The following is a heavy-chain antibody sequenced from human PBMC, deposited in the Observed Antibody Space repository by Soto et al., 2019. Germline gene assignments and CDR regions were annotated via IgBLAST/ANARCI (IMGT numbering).Heavy chain of an antibody. CDR2: INPSGGST. V-gene: IGHV1-46*01. J-gene: IGHJ6*02. D-gene: IGHD1-26*01. CDR3: AREGRELLPYYYYGMDV. Sequence: GPSVKVSCTPSGYTFTSYGISWVRQAPGEGLEWMGIINPSGGSTNYAQKIQGTVTMTRDTSISTAYMELSRMRSDDTAVYYRAREGRELLPYYYYGMDVWGQGTTVTVSS. CDR1: GYTFTSYG.